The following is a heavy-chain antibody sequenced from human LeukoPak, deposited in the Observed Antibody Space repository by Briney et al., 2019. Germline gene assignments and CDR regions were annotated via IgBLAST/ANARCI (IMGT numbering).Heavy chain of an antibody. V-gene: IGHV3-21*01. J-gene: IGHJ4*02. CDR3: ARDSPSENYSNY. CDR2: ISSTTSYI. CDR1: GFTFSSYS. Sequence: GGSLRLSCAASGFTFSSYSMNWVRQAPGKGLEWVSSISSTTSYIYYADSVEGRFTISRDNAKNSLYLQMNSLRAEDTAVYYCARDSPSENYSNYWGQGTLVTVSS. D-gene: IGHD1-7*01.